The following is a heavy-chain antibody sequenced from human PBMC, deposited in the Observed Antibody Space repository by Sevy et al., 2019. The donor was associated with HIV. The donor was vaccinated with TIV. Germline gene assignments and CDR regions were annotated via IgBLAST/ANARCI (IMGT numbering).Heavy chain of an antibody. D-gene: IGHD6-13*01. J-gene: IGHJ4*02. V-gene: IGHV3-49*04. CDR1: GFTFGDCC. CDR2: LKSDVYGGTV. CDR3: TRWKAAQSIFDY. Sequence: GGSLRLSCTASGFTFGDCCMSWVRQAPGQGLEWVAFLKSDVYGGTVDHAASVRGRFVISRDDSKTIAYLQMNDLKTEDTGVYYCTRWKAAQSIFDYWGQGALVTVSS.